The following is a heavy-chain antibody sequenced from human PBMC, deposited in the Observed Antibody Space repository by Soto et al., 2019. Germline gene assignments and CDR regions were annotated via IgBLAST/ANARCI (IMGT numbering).Heavy chain of an antibody. CDR2: ISSLSSYI. CDR3: ARGELWFDY. Sequence: ESGGGLVKPGGSLRVSCVASGFTFSSYSMNWVRQAPGKGLEWVSSISSLSSYIYYADSVKGRFTISRDNAKNSLYLQMNSLRAEDTAIYYCARGELWFDYWGQGTLVTVSS. CDR1: GFTFSSYS. D-gene: IGHD5-18*01. V-gene: IGHV3-21*01. J-gene: IGHJ4*02.